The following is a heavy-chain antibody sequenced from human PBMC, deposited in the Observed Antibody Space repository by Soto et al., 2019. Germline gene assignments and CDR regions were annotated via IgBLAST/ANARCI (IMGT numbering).Heavy chain of an antibody. CDR1: GFTFSRYS. CDR3: ARDYFDNNGFYSDLLGY. J-gene: IGHJ4*02. D-gene: IGHD3-22*01. Sequence: PGGSLRLSCAASGFTFSRYSLHWVRQAPGQGLEWVAVISYDGNIKYYGDTVEGRFTISRDNSKNTLYLQMISLKPEDTAMYFCARDYFDNNGFYSDLLGYWGQGTLVTVSS. CDR2: ISYDGNIK. V-gene: IGHV3-30*04.